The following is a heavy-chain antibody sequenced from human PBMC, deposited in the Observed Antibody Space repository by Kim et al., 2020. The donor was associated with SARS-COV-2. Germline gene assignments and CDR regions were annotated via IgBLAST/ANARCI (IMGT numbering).Heavy chain of an antibody. Sequence: GGSLRLSCAASGFTFSSYSMNWVRQAPGKGLEWVSSISSSSSYIYYADSVKGRFTISRDNAKNSLYLQMNSLRAEDTAVYYCASFYDSSGYYYGGYYYYYGMDVWGQGTTATVSS. CDR1: GFTFSSYS. V-gene: IGHV3-21*01. J-gene: IGHJ6*02. CDR2: ISSSSSYI. D-gene: IGHD3-22*01. CDR3: ASFYDSSGYYYGGYYYYYGMDV.